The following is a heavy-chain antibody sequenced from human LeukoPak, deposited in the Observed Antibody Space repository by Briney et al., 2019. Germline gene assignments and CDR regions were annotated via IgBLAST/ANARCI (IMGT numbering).Heavy chain of an antibody. CDR2: ISAYNGNT. J-gene: IGHJ6*03. Sequence: ASVKVSCKASGYTFTSYGISGGPQAPGQGLEWMGWISAYNGNTNYAQKLQGRVTMTTDTSTSTAYMEVRSLRSDVTAVYYCARRGYSGYDGGSGYYYYMDVWGKGTTVTISS. CDR1: GYTFTSYG. D-gene: IGHD5-12*01. CDR3: ARRGYSGYDGGSGYYYYMDV. V-gene: IGHV1-18*01.